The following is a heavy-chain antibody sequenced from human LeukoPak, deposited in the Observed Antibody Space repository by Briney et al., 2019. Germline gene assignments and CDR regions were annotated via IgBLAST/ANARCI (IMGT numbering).Heavy chain of an antibody. Sequence: ASVKVSCKASGYTFTSYGISWVRQAPGQGLEWMGWISAYNGNTNYAQKLQGRVTMTSDSSISTAYMELSSLRSEDTAIYYCVRTPPNWGFDYWGQGTLVTVSS. V-gene: IGHV1-18*01. CDR1: GYTFTSYG. CDR3: VRTPPNWGFDY. J-gene: IGHJ4*02. CDR2: ISAYNGNT. D-gene: IGHD7-27*01.